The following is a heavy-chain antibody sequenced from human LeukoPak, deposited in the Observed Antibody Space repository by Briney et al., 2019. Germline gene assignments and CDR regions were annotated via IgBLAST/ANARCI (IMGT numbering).Heavy chain of an antibody. D-gene: IGHD3-22*01. J-gene: IGHJ4*02. CDR2: FDPEDGET. CDR3: ATPHASSGYYYYFDY. V-gene: IGHV1-24*01. Sequence: ASVKVSCKVSVYTLTELSMHWVRQAPGKGLEWMGGFDPEDGETIYAQKFQGRVTMTEDTSTDTAYMELSSLRPEDTAVYYCATPHASSGYYYYFDYWGQGTLVTVSS. CDR1: VYTLTELS.